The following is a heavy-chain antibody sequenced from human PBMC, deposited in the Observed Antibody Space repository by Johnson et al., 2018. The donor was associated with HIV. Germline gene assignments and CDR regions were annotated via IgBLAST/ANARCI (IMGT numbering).Heavy chain of an antibody. V-gene: IGHV3-7*01. Sequence: VQLVESGGGVVQPGGSLRLSCAASGFTFSDHYMDWVRQAPGKGLEWVANIKQDGSEKYSVDSVKGRFTISRDNSKNTLYLQRNSLRAEATAVYYCTRSGVVGATSAVDAFDIWGQGTMVTVSS. CDR2: IKQDGSEK. J-gene: IGHJ3*02. CDR3: TRSGVVGATSAVDAFDI. D-gene: IGHD1-26*01. CDR1: GFTFSDHY.